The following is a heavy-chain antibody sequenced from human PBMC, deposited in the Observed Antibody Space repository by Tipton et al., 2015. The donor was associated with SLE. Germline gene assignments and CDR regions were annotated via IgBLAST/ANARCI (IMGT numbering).Heavy chain of an antibody. J-gene: IGHJ5*02. V-gene: IGHV4-39*01. CDR3: ARHVNSGYDIGSDWFDP. D-gene: IGHD5-12*01. Sequence: WVRQAPGKGLEWIGSIYYSGSTYYNPSLKSRVTISVDTSKNQFSLKLSSVTAADTAVYYCARHVNSGYDIGSDWFDPWGQGTLVTVSS. CDR2: IYYSGST.